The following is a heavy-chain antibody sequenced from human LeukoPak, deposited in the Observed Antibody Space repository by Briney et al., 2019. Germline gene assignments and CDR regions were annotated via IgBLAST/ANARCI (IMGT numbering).Heavy chain of an antibody. CDR1: GFTFSNYW. V-gene: IGHV3-74*01. J-gene: IGHJ4*02. CDR3: ATGSGLWSPDY. Sequence: PGGSLRLSCAASGFTFSNYWMHWVRQAPGKGLVWVSRIDNDGSGTSYADSVKGRFTISRDNAKNRLYVQMNSLRAEDTAVYYCATGSGLWSPDYWGQGTLVTVSS. CDR2: IDNDGSGT. D-gene: IGHD5-18*01.